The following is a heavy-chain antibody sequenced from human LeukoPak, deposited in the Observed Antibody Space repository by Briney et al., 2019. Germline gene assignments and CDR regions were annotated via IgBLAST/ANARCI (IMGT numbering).Heavy chain of an antibody. J-gene: IGHJ4*02. CDR2: IYYSGST. D-gene: IGHD3-10*01. V-gene: IGHV4-39*01. Sequence: SETLSLTCTVSGGSISSSSYYWGWIRQPPGKGLEWIGSIYYSGSTYYNPSLKSRVTISVDTSKNQFSLKLSSVTAADTAVYYCARRRGVMSYYFVYWGQGTLVTVSS. CDR3: ARRRGVMSYYFVY. CDR1: GGSISSSSYY.